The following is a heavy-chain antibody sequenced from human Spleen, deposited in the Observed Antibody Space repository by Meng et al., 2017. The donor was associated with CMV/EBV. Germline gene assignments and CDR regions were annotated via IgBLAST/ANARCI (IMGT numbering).Heavy chain of an antibody. CDR1: GFIFSNAW. CDR2: IKSKTDGGAI. Sequence: VVSGFIFSNAWMTGVRQAQGKGLEWVGRIKSKTDGGAIEYAAPVKGRFTISRDDSKNTLYLQMNSLKTEDTAVYYCTTANLIDLPDYWGQGTLVTVSS. J-gene: IGHJ4*02. CDR3: TTANLIDLPDY. V-gene: IGHV3-15*01.